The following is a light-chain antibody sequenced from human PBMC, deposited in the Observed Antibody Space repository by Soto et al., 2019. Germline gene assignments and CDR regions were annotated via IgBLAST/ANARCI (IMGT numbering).Light chain of an antibody. CDR2: DAS. Sequence: DIQMTQFPSTLSASVGYRVTITCRASQSIINFLAWYQQKPGKAPNLLIYDASSLEGGVPSRFSGSGSGTQFTLTISSLQPDDFATYYCQQYKNSSTWTFGQGTKVEIK. CDR1: QSIINF. CDR3: QQYKNSSTWT. V-gene: IGKV1-5*01. J-gene: IGKJ1*01.